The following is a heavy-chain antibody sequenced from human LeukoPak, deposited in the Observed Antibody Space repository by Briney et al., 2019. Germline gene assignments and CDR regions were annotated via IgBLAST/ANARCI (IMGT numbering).Heavy chain of an antibody. V-gene: IGHV1-2*02. CDR2: INPNSGGT. D-gene: IGHD6-13*01. Sequence: VASVKVSCKASGYTFTGYYMHWVRQAPGQGLEWMGWINPNSGGTNYAQKFQGRVTMTRDTSISTAYMELSRLRSDDTAVYYCARLSGAAAGGGGGDWGQGTLVTVSS. CDR3: ARLSGAAAGGGGGD. CDR1: GYTFTGYY. J-gene: IGHJ4*02.